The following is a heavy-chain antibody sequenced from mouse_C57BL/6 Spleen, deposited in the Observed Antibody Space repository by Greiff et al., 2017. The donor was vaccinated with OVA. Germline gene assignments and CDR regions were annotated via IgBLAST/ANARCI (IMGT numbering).Heavy chain of an antibody. CDR3: ARDRDSSGYDYFDY. CDR1: GFTFSSYA. Sequence: EVQRVESGGGLVKPGGSLKLSCAASGFTFSSYAMSWVRQTPEKRLEWVATISDGGSYTYYPDNVKGRFTISRDNAKNNLYLQMSHLKSEDIAMYYCARDRDSSGYDYFDYWGQGTTLTVSS. V-gene: IGHV5-4*01. CDR2: ISDGGSYT. D-gene: IGHD3-2*02. J-gene: IGHJ2*01.